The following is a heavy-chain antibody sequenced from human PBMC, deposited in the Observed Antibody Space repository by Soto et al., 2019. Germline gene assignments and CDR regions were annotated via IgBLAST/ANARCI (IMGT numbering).Heavy chain of an antibody. Sequence: QVQLVESGGGVVQPGRSLRLSCAASGFTFSRYGMHWVRQAPGKGLEWVAVISYDGSNKYYADSVKGRFTISRDNSKNTLYLQMNSLRAEDTAVYYCAKDTCSSSWYPNYWGQGTLVTVSS. V-gene: IGHV3-30*18. CDR3: AKDTCSSSWYPNY. CDR1: GFTFSRYG. CDR2: ISYDGSNK. D-gene: IGHD6-13*01. J-gene: IGHJ4*02.